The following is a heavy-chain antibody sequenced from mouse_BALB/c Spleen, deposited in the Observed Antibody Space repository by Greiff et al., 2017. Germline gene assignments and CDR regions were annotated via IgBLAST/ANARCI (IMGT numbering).Heavy chain of an antibody. CDR2: ISSGGST. V-gene: IGHV5-6-5*01. CDR1: GFTFSSYA. Sequence: EVQLMESGGGLVKPGGSLKLSCAASGFTFSSYAMSWVRQTPEKRLEWVASISSGGSTYYPDSVKGRFTISRDNARNILYLQMSSLRSEDTAMYYCARGFPPSYWGQGTTLTVSS. CDR3: ARGFPPSY. D-gene: IGHD2-10*02. J-gene: IGHJ2*01.